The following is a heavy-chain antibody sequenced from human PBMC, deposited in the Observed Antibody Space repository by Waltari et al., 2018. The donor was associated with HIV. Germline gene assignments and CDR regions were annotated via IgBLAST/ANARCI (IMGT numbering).Heavy chain of an antibody. Sequence: QVQLVQSGAEVKKPGSSVKVSCKASGGTFSSYAISWVRPAPGQGLEWMGGIIPIFGTANYAQKFQGRVTITADESTSTAYMELSSLRSEDTAVYYCARGGVVRGVIIKYGMDVWGQGTTVTVSS. J-gene: IGHJ6*02. D-gene: IGHD3-10*01. CDR2: IIPIFGTA. CDR3: ARGGVVRGVIIKYGMDV. V-gene: IGHV1-69*01. CDR1: GGTFSSYA.